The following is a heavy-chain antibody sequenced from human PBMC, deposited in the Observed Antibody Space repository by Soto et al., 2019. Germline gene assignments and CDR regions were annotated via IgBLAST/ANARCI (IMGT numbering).Heavy chain of an antibody. J-gene: IGHJ5*02. D-gene: IGHD3-16*01. V-gene: IGHV4-39*07. CDR1: GVSIYRIAYY. Sequence: PGETLSLTCTASGVSIYRIAYYWGWIRQPTGRGLEWIIRIYSNGNTYDNPSLNSRASTSVNTSNNQFSRILKTVTAVDTCVYYCARGWGEATSAWFDHWGQGTLVTVSS. CDR3: ARGWGEATSAWFDH. CDR2: IYSNGNT.